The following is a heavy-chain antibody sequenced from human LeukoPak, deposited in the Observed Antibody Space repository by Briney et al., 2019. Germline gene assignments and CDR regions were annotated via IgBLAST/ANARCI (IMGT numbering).Heavy chain of an antibody. V-gene: IGHV4-34*01. CDR2: INHSGST. CDR1: GGSFSGYY. D-gene: IGHD5-12*01. Sequence: KPSETLSLTCAVYGGSFSGYYWSWIRQPPGKGLEWIGEINHSGSTNYNPSLKSRVTISVDTSKNQFSLKLSSVTAADTAVYYCARGLGVLRLKYFDYWGQGTLVTVSS. J-gene: IGHJ4*02. CDR3: ARGLGVLRLKYFDY.